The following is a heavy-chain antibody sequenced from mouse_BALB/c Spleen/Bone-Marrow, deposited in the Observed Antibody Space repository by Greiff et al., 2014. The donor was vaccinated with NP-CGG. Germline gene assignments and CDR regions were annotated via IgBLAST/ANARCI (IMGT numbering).Heavy chain of an antibody. CDR1: GFNIKDTY. D-gene: IGHD1-1*01. J-gene: IGHJ2*01. V-gene: IGHV14-3*02. CDR2: IDPANVNT. CDR3: ASYVYGYYFDY. Sequence: EVKLVESGAELVKPGASVKLSCTASGFNIKDTYMHWVKQRPEQGLEWIGRIDPANVNTKYDPKFQGKATITADTSSNTAYLQLSSLTPEDTAVYYCASYVYGYYFDYWGQGTTLTVSS.